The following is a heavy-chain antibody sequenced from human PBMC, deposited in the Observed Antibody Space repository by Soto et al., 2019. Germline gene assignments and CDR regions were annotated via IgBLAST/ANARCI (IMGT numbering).Heavy chain of an antibody. J-gene: IGHJ6*02. CDR2: ISAYNGNT. CDR1: GYTFTSYG. D-gene: IGHD3-3*01. Sequence: AAVKVSFKASGYTFTSYGTSWVRQAPGRGLEWMGWISAYNGNTNYAQKLQGRVTMTTDTSTSTAYMELRSLRSDDTAVYYCARVYPYFDFWSGYLYYYGMDVWGQCTTVIVAS. V-gene: IGHV1-18*01. CDR3: ARVYPYFDFWSGYLYYYGMDV.